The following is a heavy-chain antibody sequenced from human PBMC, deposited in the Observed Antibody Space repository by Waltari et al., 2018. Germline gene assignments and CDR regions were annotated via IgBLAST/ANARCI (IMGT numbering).Heavy chain of an antibody. CDR3: ASDLGWLQSEYYFDY. CDR2: IIPICGTG. CDR1: GGTFSSYA. J-gene: IGHJ4*02. Sequence: QVQLVQSGAEVKKPGSSVKVSCKASGGTFSSYAISWVRQAPGQGLEWMGGIIPICGTGNYAQKSQGRVKITTDESTSTAYMELSSLRSEDTAVYYCASDLGWLQSEYYFDYWGQGTLVTVSS. D-gene: IGHD5-12*01. V-gene: IGHV1-69*05.